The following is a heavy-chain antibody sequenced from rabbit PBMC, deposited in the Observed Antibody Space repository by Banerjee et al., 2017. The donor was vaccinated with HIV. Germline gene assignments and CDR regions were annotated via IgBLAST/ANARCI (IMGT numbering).Heavy chain of an antibody. D-gene: IGHD1-1*01. CDR2: IYTGSGHT. CDR3: ARNTANSLDYFDL. J-gene: IGHJ4*01. V-gene: IGHV1S40*01. Sequence: QSLEESGGDLVKPGASLTLTCTASGFSFSSGYDICWVRQAPGKGLEWIACIYTGSGHTYYASWAKGRFTISKTSSTTVTLQMTSLTAADTATYFCARNTANSLDYFDLWGQGTLVTVS. CDR1: GFSFSSGYD.